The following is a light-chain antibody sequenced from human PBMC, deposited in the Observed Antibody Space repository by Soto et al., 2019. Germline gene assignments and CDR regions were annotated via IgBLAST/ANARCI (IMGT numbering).Light chain of an antibody. J-gene: IGKJ5*01. Sequence: IQMTQSPSTLSASVGDRVTITCRASQGISTYLNWYQQKPGKAPKLLIYGASNLETGVPSRFSGSGSGTDFTFTISSLQPEDIATYFCQQYDNVFTFGQGTRLEI. CDR2: GAS. CDR1: QGISTY. CDR3: QQYDNVFT. V-gene: IGKV1-33*01.